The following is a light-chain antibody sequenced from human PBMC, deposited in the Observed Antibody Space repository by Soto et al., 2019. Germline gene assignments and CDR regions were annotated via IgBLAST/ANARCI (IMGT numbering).Light chain of an antibody. CDR2: AAS. CDR3: QQFSSYPLT. CDR1: QGISSY. J-gene: IGKJ4*01. V-gene: IGKV1-9*01. Sequence: DIQLTQSPSFLSASVGDRVTITCRASQGISSYLAWFQQTPGKAPKLLIYAASTLRSGVPSRFSGSGSVTEFTLTISSLQPEDFATYYCQQFSSYPLTFGGGTKVEIQ.